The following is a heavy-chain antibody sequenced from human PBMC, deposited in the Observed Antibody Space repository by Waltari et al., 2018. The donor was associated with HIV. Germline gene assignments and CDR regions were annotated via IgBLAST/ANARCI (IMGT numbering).Heavy chain of an antibody. CDR1: GGSMNNYD. J-gene: IGHJ4*02. V-gene: IGHV4-59*01. CDR2: IYYRGST. D-gene: IGHD3-16*01. CDR3: AREGNYYGYED. Sequence: QVQLQESGPGLVKPSETLSLICTVSGGSMNNYDWNWIRQPPGKALEWIGSIYYRGSTNYNPSLKGRVAISVDTSKKQFYLNLRSVTAADTAVYFCAREGNYYGYEDWGQGTLVTVSS.